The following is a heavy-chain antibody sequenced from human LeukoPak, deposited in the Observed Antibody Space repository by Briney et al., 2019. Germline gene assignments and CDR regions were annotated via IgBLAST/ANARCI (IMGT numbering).Heavy chain of an antibody. CDR3: ARAPSTGYSSSSSHLAY. V-gene: IGHV3-30-3*01. D-gene: IGHD6-6*01. CDR1: GFTFSSYA. CDR2: ISYDGSNK. J-gene: IGHJ4*02. Sequence: PGRSLRLSCAASGFTFSSYAMHWVRQAPGKGLEWVAVISYDGSNKYYADSVKGRFTISRDNSKNTLYLQMNSLRAEDTAVYYCARAPSTGYSSSSSHLAYWGQGTLVTVSS.